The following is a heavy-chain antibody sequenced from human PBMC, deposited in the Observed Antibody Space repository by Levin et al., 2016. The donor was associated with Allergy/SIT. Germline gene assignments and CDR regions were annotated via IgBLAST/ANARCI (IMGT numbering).Heavy chain of an antibody. V-gene: IGHV3-30*02. CDR3: ARRYSSSWYEDYYYGMDV. CDR2: IRYDGSNK. D-gene: IGHD6-13*01. CDR1: GFTFSSYG. J-gene: IGHJ6*02. Sequence: GESLKISCAASGFTFSSYGMHWVRQAPGKGLEWVSFIRYDGSNKYYADSVKGRLTISRDNSKNTLYLQMNSLRPEDTAVYYCARRYSSSWYEDYYYGMDVWGQGTTVTVSS.